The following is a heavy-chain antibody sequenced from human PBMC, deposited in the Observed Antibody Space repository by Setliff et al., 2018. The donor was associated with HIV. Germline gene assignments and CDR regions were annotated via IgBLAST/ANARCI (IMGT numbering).Heavy chain of an antibody. Sequence: ASVKVSCKVSRYTLTELSMHWVRQAPGKGLEWMGSFDPEHRKTLYAQKFQGRVTMTQDTSTDTAYMEPSSLRSDDTAVYYCAAKRRYNYDLKGPLDYWAQGTLVTVSS. CDR1: RYTLTELS. J-gene: IGHJ4*02. CDR2: FDPEHRKT. V-gene: IGHV1-24*01. D-gene: IGHD5-18*01. CDR3: AAKRRYNYDLKGPLDY.